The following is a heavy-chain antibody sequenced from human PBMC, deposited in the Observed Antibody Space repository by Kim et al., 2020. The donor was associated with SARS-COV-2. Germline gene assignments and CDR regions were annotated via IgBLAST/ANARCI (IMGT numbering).Heavy chain of an antibody. Sequence: GGSLRLSCAASGFPFTGYTMNWVRQAPGKGLEWVSGIIGSGGSTYYADSVKGRFTISRDNSKNTLYLHMNILRADDTAVYYCAKGFGGDRAYWGQGTLVTVSS. J-gene: IGHJ4*02. D-gene: IGHD2-21*01. V-gene: IGHV3-23*01. CDR2: IIGSGGST. CDR3: AKGFGGDRAY. CDR1: GFPFTGYT.